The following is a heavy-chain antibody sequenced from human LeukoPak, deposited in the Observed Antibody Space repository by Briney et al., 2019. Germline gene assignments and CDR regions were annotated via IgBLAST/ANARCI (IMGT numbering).Heavy chain of an antibody. CDR2: IYYSGSI. CDR3: ARHGAYYDILTGYYTLDWFDP. CDR1: GGSISSYY. D-gene: IGHD3-9*01. Sequence: SETLSLTCTVSGGSISSYYWSWIRQPPGKGLEWIGYIYYSGSINYNPSLKSRVTISVDTSKNQFSLKLSSVTAADTAVYYCARHGAYYDILTGYYTLDWFDPWGQGTLVTVSS. V-gene: IGHV4-59*08. J-gene: IGHJ5*02.